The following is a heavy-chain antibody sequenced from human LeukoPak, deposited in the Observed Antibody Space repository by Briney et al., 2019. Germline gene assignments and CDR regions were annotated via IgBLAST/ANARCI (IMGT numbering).Heavy chain of an antibody. CDR3: ARDQYDFWNYYMDV. Sequence: SETLSLTCTVSGGSISSGSYYWSWIRQPAGKGLEWIGRIYTSGSTNYNPSLKSRVTISVDTPKNQFSLKLSSVTAADTAVYYCARDQYDFWNYYMDVWGKGTTVTVSS. V-gene: IGHV4-61*02. CDR2: IYTSGST. D-gene: IGHD3-3*01. J-gene: IGHJ6*03. CDR1: GGSISSGSYY.